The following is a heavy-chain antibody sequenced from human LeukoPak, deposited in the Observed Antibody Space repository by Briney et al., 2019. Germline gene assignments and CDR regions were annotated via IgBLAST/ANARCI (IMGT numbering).Heavy chain of an antibody. CDR3: ATEYCSSTSCLNFDY. J-gene: IGHJ4*02. Sequence: ASVKVSCKVSGYTLTELSMHWVRQAPGKGLEWMGGFDPEDGETIYAQKFQGRVTMTEDTSTDTAYMELSSLRSEDTAVYYCATEYCSSTSCLNFDYWGQGTLVTVAS. CDR2: FDPEDGET. D-gene: IGHD2-2*01. CDR1: GYTLTELS. V-gene: IGHV1-24*01.